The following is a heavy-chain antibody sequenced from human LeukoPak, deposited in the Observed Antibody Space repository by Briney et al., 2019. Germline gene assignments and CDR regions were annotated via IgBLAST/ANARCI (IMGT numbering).Heavy chain of an antibody. V-gene: IGHV3-7*01. CDR2: INEDGTRE. CDR1: GFAFNTYW. D-gene: IGHD5-18*01. CDR3: ARRDTADSHYYWMDV. Sequence: GGSLRLSCAASGFAFNTYWMAWVRQAPGKGLKWVANINEDGTREYNVDSVKGRFTVSRDNAKNSLYVQMNSLRAEDTAVYYCARRDTADSHYYWMDVWAAGPRLPSPQ. J-gene: IGHJ6*04.